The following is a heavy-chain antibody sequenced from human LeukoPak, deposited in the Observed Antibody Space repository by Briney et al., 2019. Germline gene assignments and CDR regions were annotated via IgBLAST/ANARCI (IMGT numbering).Heavy chain of an antibody. CDR1: GFTFNTYA. CDR2: MWNDGSKI. V-gene: IGHV3-33*01. D-gene: IGHD3-22*01. Sequence: GGSLRLSCAASGFTFNTYAMHWFRQAPGKGLEWVAFMWNDGSKIYYADSVKGRFTISRDNSKNTLYLQMNSLRAEDTAVYYCARGVDYYESSGTIDYWGQGTLVTVSS. CDR3: ARGVDYYESSGTIDY. J-gene: IGHJ4*02.